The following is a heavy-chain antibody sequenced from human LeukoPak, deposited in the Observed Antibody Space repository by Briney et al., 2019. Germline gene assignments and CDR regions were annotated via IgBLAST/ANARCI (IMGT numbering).Heavy chain of an antibody. CDR3: ARGRHGSGSYFDY. Sequence: PGGSLRLSCTASGFTFNSYWMSWVRQAPGKGLEWVSRINSDGSSTSYADFVKGRFTISRDNAKNTLYLQMNSLRAEDTAVYYCARGRHGSGSYFDYWGQGTLVTVSS. CDR1: GFTFNSYW. V-gene: IGHV3-74*01. J-gene: IGHJ4*02. D-gene: IGHD3-10*01. CDR2: INSDGSST.